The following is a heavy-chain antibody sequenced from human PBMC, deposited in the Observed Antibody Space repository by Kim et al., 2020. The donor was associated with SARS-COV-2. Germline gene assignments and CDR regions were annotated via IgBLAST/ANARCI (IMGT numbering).Heavy chain of an antibody. CDR3: ARSRGITGTTYQFDY. V-gene: IGHV1-2*02. D-gene: IGHD1-7*01. J-gene: IGHJ4*02. Sequence: QKFQGRVTMTRDTSISTAYMELSRLRSDDTAVYYCARSRGITGTTYQFDYWGQGTLVTVSS.